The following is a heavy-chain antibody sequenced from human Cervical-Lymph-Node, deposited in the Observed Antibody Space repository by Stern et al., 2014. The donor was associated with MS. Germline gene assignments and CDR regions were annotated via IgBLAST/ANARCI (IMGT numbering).Heavy chain of an antibody. D-gene: IGHD5-24*01. V-gene: IGHV3-7*01. CDR2: INPDGSQK. Sequence: EVQLEESGGGLVQPGGSLTLSCVASGVTFSRDWMSWVRQTPGKGLECVASINPDGSQKNYVDSVKGRFTISRDNAKNSLYLQMNTLRAEDTAIYYCAREYNWGQGTLVTVSS. CDR1: GVTFSRDW. CDR3: AREYN. J-gene: IGHJ4*02.